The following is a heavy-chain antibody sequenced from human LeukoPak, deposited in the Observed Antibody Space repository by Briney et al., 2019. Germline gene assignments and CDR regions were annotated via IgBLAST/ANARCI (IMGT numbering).Heavy chain of an antibody. CDR2: IYTSGST. V-gene: IGHV4-61*02. J-gene: IGHJ4*02. CDR1: GGSISSGSYH. D-gene: IGHD6-19*01. CDR3: PRDRYSSGWYEDY. Sequence: TLSLTCTVSGGSISSGSYHWSWIRQPAGKGLAWIGRIYTSGSTNYNPSLKSRVTISVDTSKNQFSLKLSSVTAADTAVYYCPRDRYSSGWYEDYWGQGTLVTVSS.